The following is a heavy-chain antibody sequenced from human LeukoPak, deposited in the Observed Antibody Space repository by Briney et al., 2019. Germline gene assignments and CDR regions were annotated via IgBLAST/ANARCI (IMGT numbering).Heavy chain of an antibody. CDR1: GGTFSSYA. J-gene: IGHJ3*02. D-gene: IGHD5-12*01. Sequence: ASVKVSCKASGGTFSSYAISWVRQAPGQGLEWMGGIIPIFGTANYAQKFQGRVTITADKSTSTAYMEQSSLRSEDTAVYYCARANSGYDSNAFDIWGQGTMVTVSS. CDR2: IIPIFGTA. CDR3: ARANSGYDSNAFDI. V-gene: IGHV1-69*06.